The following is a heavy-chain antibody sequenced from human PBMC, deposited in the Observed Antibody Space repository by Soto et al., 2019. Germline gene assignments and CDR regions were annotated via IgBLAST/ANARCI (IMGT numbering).Heavy chain of an antibody. V-gene: IGHV1-18*01. D-gene: IGHD3-10*01. CDR3: ARDRLLWFGERGYYGMDV. J-gene: IGHJ6*02. CDR2: ISAYNGNT. Sequence: NVSCKASGYTYTSYVISWLRHDPGQGLEWMGWISAYNGNTNYAQKLQGRVTMTTDTSTSTAYMELRSLRSDDAAVYYCARDRLLWFGERGYYGMDVWGQGTTVTGSS. CDR1: GYTYTSYV.